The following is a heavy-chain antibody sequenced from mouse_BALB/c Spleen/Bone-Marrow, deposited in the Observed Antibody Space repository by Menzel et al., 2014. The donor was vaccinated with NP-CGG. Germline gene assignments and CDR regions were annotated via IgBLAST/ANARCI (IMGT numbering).Heavy chain of an antibody. J-gene: IGHJ3*01. Sequence: EVKLVESGGGLVQPGGSLKLSCAASGFDFSRYWMSWVRQAPGKGLEWIGEIYPDSSTINYTPSLKDKFIISRDNAKNTLYLQMSKVRSEDTALYYCARLSYYGRFAYWGQGTLVTVSA. CDR1: GFDFSRYW. D-gene: IGHD1-1*01. CDR2: IYPDSSTI. V-gene: IGHV4-1*02. CDR3: ARLSYYGRFAY.